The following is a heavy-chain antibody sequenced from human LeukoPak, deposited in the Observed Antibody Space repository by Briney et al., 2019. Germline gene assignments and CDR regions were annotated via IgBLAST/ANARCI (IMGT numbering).Heavy chain of an antibody. D-gene: IGHD4-17*01. V-gene: IGHV3-74*01. CDR1: GFTFSRYW. Sequence: PGGSLRLSCEASGFTFSRYWMHWVRQAPGKGLEWVSRINGDGSFTNYADSVKGRFTISRDNAKNTLYLQMNSLRAEDTAVYFCSRDSIEDDYGDYVGDYWGQGTLVTVSS. J-gene: IGHJ4*02. CDR2: INGDGSFT. CDR3: SRDSIEDDYGDYVGDY.